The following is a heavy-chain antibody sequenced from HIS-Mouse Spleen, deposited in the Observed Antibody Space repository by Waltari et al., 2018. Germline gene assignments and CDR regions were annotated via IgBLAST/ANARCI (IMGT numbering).Heavy chain of an antibody. CDR3: AREIPYSSSWYDWYFDL. CDR1: GGSISSSSYY. Sequence: QLQLQESGPGLVTPSVTLSLTCTVSGGSISSSSYYCGWIRQPPGKGLEWIGSIYYSGSTYYNPSLKSRVTISVDTSKNQFSLKLSSVTAADTAVYYCAREIPYSSSWYDWYFDLWGRGTLVTVSS. D-gene: IGHD6-13*01. J-gene: IGHJ2*01. V-gene: IGHV4-39*07. CDR2: IYYSGST.